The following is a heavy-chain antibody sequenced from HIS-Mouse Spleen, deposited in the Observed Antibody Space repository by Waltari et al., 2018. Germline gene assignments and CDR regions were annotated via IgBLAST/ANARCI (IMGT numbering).Heavy chain of an antibody. V-gene: IGHV4-34*01. J-gene: IGHJ4*02. Sequence: QVQLQQWGAGLLKPSETLSLTCAVYGGSFSGYYWSWILQPPGKGLEWIGEINHSGSTNYNPSLKSRVTISVDTSKNQFSLKLSSVTAADTAVYYCARGNGCSGGSCYSETNFDYWGQGTLVTVSS. CDR1: GGSFSGYY. CDR3: ARGNGCSGGSCYSETNFDY. D-gene: IGHD2-15*01. CDR2: INHSGST.